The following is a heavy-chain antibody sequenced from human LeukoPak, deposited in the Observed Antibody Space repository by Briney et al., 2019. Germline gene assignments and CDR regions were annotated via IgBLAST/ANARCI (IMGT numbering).Heavy chain of an antibody. CDR2: ISAYNGNT. CDR3: AADRAVGAPSWGFDY. J-gene: IGHJ4*02. D-gene: IGHD1-26*01. CDR1: GYTFTSYG. Sequence: GASVKVSCKASGYTFTSYGISWVRQAPGQGLEWMGWISAYNGNTNYAQKFQGRVTIATDESTSTAYMELSSLRSEDTAVYYCAADRAVGAPSWGFDYWGQGTLVTVSS. V-gene: IGHV1-18*01.